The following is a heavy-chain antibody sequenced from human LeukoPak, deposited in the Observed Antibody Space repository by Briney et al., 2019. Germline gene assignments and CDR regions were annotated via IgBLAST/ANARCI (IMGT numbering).Heavy chain of an antibody. J-gene: IGHJ4*02. CDR2: IWYDGSNK. Sequence: GGSLRLSCEASGFTFTSYGMHWVRQAPGKGLEWVADIWYDGSNKYYADSVKGRFTISRDNSKNTVFLQMTSLRADDTAVYYCARAYSGYSSRGFDYWGQGTLVSVSS. CDR3: ARAYSGYSSRGFDY. CDR1: GFTFTSYG. D-gene: IGHD5-12*01. V-gene: IGHV3-33*01.